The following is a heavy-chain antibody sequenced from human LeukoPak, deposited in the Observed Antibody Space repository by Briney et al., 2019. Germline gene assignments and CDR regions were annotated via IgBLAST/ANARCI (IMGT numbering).Heavy chain of an antibody. CDR3: ARVLQTLGGVSFDY. CDR1: GFTFSSYA. Sequence: GGFLRLSCAASGFTFSSYAMNWVRQGPGTGLEWVSYISGSSSTIYYADSVKGRFTISRDNAKNSLYLQMNSLRAEDTAVYYCARVLQTLGGVSFDYWGQGTLVTVSS. CDR2: ISGSSSTI. V-gene: IGHV3-48*01. D-gene: IGHD5/OR15-5a*01. J-gene: IGHJ4*02.